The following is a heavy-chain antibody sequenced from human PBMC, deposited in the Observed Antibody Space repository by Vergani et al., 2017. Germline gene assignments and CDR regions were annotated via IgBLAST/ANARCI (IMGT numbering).Heavy chain of an antibody. CDR2: IYYSGST. CDR3: ARLCYKRWLQKGASEVDY. V-gene: IGHV4-39*01. Sequence: QLQLQESGPGLVKPSETLSLTCTVSGGSISSSSYYWGWIRQPPGKGLEWIGSIYYSGSTYYNPSLKSRVNISVDTSKNHVSLKLSSVTAADTAVYYCARLCYKRWLQKGASEVDYWGQGTLVTVSS. J-gene: IGHJ4*02. CDR1: GGSISSSSYY. D-gene: IGHD5-24*01.